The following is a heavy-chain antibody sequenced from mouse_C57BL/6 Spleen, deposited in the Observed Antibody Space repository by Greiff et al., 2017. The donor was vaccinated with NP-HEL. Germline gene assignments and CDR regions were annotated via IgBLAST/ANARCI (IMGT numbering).Heavy chain of an antibody. CDR3: ARLGGSSGWAY. CDR1: GYAFSSSW. Sequence: QVHVKQSGPELVKPGASVKISCKASGYAFSSSWMNWVKQRPGKGLEWIGRIYPGDGDTNYNGKFKGKATLTADKSSSTAYMQLSSLTSEDSAVYYCARLGGSSGWAYWGQGTLVTVSA. V-gene: IGHV1-82*01. D-gene: IGHD3-2*02. CDR2: IYPGDGDT. J-gene: IGHJ3*01.